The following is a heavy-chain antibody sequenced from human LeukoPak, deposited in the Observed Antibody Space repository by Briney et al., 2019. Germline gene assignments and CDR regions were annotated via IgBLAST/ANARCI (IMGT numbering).Heavy chain of an antibody. CDR2: IIPILGIA. CDR1: GGTFSSYA. Sequence: SVKVSCKASGGTFSSYAISWVRQAPGQGLEWMGRIIPILGIANYAQKFQGRVTITADKSTSTAYMELSSLRSEDTAVYYCARAVWRPQSNDTPFDYWGQGTLVTVSS. D-gene: IGHD3-22*01. J-gene: IGHJ4*02. V-gene: IGHV1-69*04. CDR3: ARAVWRPQSNDTPFDY.